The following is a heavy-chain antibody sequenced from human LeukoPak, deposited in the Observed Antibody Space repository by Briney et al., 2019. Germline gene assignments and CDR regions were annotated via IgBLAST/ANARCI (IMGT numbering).Heavy chain of an antibody. V-gene: IGHV4-39*07. D-gene: IGHD3-3*01. CDR2: IYYSGST. CDR3: ARDRHIAVFGVVPHRWFDP. CDR1: GGSISSISSNNYH. Sequence: SETLSLTCIVSGGSISSISSNNYHWGWIRQPPGKGLEWIGSIYYSGSTYYNPSLKSRLSISLDTAKNQISLKLSSVTAADTAVYYCARDRHIAVFGVVPHRWFDPWGQGALVTVSS. J-gene: IGHJ5*02.